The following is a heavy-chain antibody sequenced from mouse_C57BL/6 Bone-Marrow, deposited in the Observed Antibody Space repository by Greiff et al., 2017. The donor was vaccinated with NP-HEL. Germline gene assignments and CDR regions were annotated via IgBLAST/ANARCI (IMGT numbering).Heavy chain of an antibody. Sequence: EVKLVESGPELVKPGASVKISCKASGYSFTDYNMNWVKQSNGKSLEWIGVINPNYGTTSYNQKFKGKATLTVDQSSSTAYMQLNSLTSEDSAVYYCARYGNYAAWFAYWGQGTLVTVSA. J-gene: IGHJ3*01. D-gene: IGHD2-1*01. CDR2: INPNYGTT. V-gene: IGHV1-39*01. CDR1: GYSFTDYN. CDR3: ARYGNYAAWFAY.